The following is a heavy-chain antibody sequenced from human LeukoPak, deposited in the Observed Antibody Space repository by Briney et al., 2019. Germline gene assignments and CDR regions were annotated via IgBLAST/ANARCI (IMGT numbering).Heavy chain of an antibody. Sequence: PSETLSLTCTVSGYSISSGYYWGWIRQPPGKGLEWIGSIYHSGSTYYNPSLKSRVTISVDTSKNQFSLKLSSVTAADTAVYYCARVDGYSYEEDWFDPWGQGTLVTVS. CDR3: ARVDGYSYEEDWFDP. CDR1: GYSISSGYY. J-gene: IGHJ5*02. V-gene: IGHV4-38-2*02. CDR2: IYHSGST. D-gene: IGHD5-18*01.